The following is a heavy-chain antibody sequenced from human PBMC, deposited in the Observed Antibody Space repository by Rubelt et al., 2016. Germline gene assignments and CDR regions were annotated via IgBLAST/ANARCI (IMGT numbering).Heavy chain of an antibody. CDR2: INTNTGNP. V-gene: IGHV7-4-1*02. J-gene: IGHJ4*02. Sequence: AMNWVRQAPGQGLEWMGWINTNTGNPTYAQGFTGRFVFSLDTSVSTAYLQISSLKAEDTAVYYCARSSDPPWRVWGSGYFGVDYFDYWGQGTLVTVSS. CDR1: A. D-gene: IGHD3-22*01. CDR3: ARSSDPPWRVWGSGYFGVDYFDY.